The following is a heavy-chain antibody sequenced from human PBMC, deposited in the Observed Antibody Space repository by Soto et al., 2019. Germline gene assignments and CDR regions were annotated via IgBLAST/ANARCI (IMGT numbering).Heavy chain of an antibody. D-gene: IGHD3-10*01. Sequence: GASVKVSCKASGGTFSSYAISWVRQAPGQGLEWMGGIIPIFGTANYAQKFQGRVTITADESTSTAYMELSSLRSEDTAVYYCARDPEGSGSYPYYYGMDVWGQGTTVTVSS. J-gene: IGHJ6*02. CDR3: ARDPEGSGSYPYYYGMDV. V-gene: IGHV1-69*13. CDR2: IIPIFGTA. CDR1: GGTFSSYA.